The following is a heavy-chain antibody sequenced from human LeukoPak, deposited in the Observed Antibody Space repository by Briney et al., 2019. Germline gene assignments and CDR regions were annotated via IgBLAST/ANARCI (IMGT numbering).Heavy chain of an antibody. CDR2: IIPMFGTA. D-gene: IGHD2-15*01. Sequence: SVKVSCKASGDTFSSYAISWVRQAPGQGLEWMGGIIPMFGTANYAQKFQGRVTITADESTSTAYMELSSLRSEDTAVYYCAERVANFDYWGQGTLVTVSS. CDR3: AERVANFDY. J-gene: IGHJ4*02. CDR1: GDTFSSYA. V-gene: IGHV1-69*13.